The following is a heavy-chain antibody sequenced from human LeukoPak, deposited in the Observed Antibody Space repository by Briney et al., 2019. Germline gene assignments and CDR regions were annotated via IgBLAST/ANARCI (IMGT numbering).Heavy chain of an antibody. V-gene: IGHV3-30*04. D-gene: IGHD2-21*02. Sequence: GTSLRLSCAASGFPFSTYAIHWVRQAPGKGLEWVAVISYDGSDKYYADSVKGRFTISRDNSKNTLYLQMNSLRGEDTAVYYCTRRGGDDYFDYWGQGTLVTVSS. CDR2: ISYDGSDK. CDR1: GFPFSTYA. CDR3: TRRGGDDYFDY. J-gene: IGHJ4*02.